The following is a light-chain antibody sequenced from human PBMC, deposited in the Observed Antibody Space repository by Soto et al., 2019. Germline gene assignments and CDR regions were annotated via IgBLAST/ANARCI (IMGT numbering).Light chain of an antibody. Sequence: QSALTQPASVSGYPGQSITISCTGTSSDVGDYNYVSCYQQHPGKAPKLMIFDVSNRPSGVSNRFSGSKSGNTASLTISVXQAEDEADYSCSSYTSSSTRVFGTGTKVTLL. V-gene: IGLV2-14*01. CDR3: SSYTSSSTRV. CDR1: SSDVGDYNY. CDR2: DVS. J-gene: IGLJ1*01.